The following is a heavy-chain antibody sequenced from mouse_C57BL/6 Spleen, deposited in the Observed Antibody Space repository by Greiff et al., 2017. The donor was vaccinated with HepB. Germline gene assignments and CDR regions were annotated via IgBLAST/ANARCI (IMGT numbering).Heavy chain of an antibody. V-gene: IGHV1-54*01. CDR1: GYAFTNYL. D-gene: IGHD2-1*01. CDR2: INPGSGGT. CDR3: ARSSTETTDIDV. Sequence: QVQLKQSGAELVRPGTSVKVSCKASGYAFTNYLIEWVKQRPGQGLEWIGVINPGSGGTNYNEKFKGKATLTADKSSSTAYMQLSSLTSEDSAVYFGARSSTETTDIDVWGTGTTVTVSS. J-gene: IGHJ1*03.